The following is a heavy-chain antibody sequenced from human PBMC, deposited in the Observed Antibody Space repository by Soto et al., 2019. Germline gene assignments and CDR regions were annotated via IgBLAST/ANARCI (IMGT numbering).Heavy chain of an antibody. J-gene: IGHJ3*02. CDR3: ARVPAVMITFGGVIVDDAFDI. D-gene: IGHD3-16*02. CDR2: TYYRSKWYN. CDR1: GDSVSSNSAA. Sequence: KQSQTLSLTCAISGDSVSSNSAAWNWIRQSPSRGLEWLGRTYYRSKWYNDYAVSVKSRITINPATSKNQFSLQLNSVTPEDTAVYYCARVPAVMITFGGVIVDDAFDIWGQGTMVTVSS. V-gene: IGHV6-1*01.